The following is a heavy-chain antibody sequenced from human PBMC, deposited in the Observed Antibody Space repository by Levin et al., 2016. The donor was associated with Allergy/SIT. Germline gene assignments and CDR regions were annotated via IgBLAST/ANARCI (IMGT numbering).Heavy chain of an antibody. CDR1: GYTFTSYG. V-gene: IGHV1-18*01. J-gene: IGHJ5*02. D-gene: IGHD3-22*01. CDR2: ISAYNANT. CDR3: ARDGLSSGYSRSFDP. Sequence: ASVKVSCKASGYTFTSYGISWVRQAPGQGLEWMGWISAYNANTNYVQKLQGRVTMTTDTSTSTAYMELRSLRSDDTAVYYCARDGLSSGYSRSFDPWGQGTLVTVSS.